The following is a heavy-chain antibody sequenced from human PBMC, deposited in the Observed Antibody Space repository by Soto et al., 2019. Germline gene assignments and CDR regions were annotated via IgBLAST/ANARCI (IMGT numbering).Heavy chain of an antibody. V-gene: IGHV3-66*01. D-gene: IGHD1-26*01. CDR3: FFFQAEDGIRATVPVSAFLLNRSSDL. Sequence: KGLEWDSVIYSGVSTYYADSVKGRFTISRDNSKKTLYLQMNSLIAEDTAVYYCFFFQAEDGIRATVPVSAFLLNRSSDL. CDR2: IYSGVST. J-gene: IGHJ2*01.